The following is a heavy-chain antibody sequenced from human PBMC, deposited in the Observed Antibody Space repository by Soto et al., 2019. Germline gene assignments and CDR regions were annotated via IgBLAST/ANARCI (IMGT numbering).Heavy chain of an antibody. CDR2: IYWDDDK. J-gene: IGHJ4*02. CDR3: XXXXXXNFDWXXXXYDY. D-gene: IGHD3-9*01. Sequence: QITLKESGPTLVKPTQTLTLTCTFSGISLNTSAVGVGWIRQPPGKALEWLALIYWDDDKRYSPSLKSRLTITKDTSKXXXXXXXXXXXXXXXXXXXXXXXXXXNFDWXXXXYDYWGQGTLVTVSS. V-gene: IGHV2-5*02. CDR1: GISLNTSAVG.